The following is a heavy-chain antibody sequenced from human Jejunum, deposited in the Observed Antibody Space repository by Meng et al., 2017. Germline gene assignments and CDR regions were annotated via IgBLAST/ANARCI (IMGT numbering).Heavy chain of an antibody. CDR2: ITITGAAT. J-gene: IGHJ4*02. CDR3: AKGAMKKPFDY. Sequence: DVQLVESVGGLVQPGGSLRVSCAASGFTFSTSAMSWVRQAPGKGLEWVSAITITGAATSYADSVKGRFTISRDNSKNTLYLQMNSLRAEDTAVYYCAKGAMKKPFDYWGQGTLVTVSS. V-gene: IGHV3-23*04. CDR1: GFTFSTSA.